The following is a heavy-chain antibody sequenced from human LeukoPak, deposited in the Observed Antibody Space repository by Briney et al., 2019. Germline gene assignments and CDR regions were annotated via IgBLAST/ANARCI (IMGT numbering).Heavy chain of an antibody. V-gene: IGHV3-23*01. D-gene: IGHD1-1*01. CDR2: ITGGSDNS. Sequence: GGSLRPSCAASGFTFSSYWMSWVRQAPGKGLEWLSSITGGSDNSEYADSVKGRFSISRDNSKNTLFLQMSSLTAEDTAVYYCVRGWQELRSWGRGTLVTVSS. CDR1: GFTFSSYW. CDR3: VRGWQELRS. J-gene: IGHJ5*02.